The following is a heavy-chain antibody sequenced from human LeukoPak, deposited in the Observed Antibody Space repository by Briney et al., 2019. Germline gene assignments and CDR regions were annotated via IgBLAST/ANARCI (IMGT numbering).Heavy chain of an antibody. Sequence: PSETLSLTCTVSGGSISSSSYYWGWIRQPPGKGLEWIGSIYYSGSTYYNPSLKSRVTISVDTSKNQFSLKLSSVTAADTAVYYCARHRDIVVVPAAFPGDAFDIWGQGTMVTVSS. D-gene: IGHD2-2*01. V-gene: IGHV4-39*01. CDR1: GGSISSSSYY. J-gene: IGHJ3*02. CDR2: IYYSGST. CDR3: ARHRDIVVVPAAFPGDAFDI.